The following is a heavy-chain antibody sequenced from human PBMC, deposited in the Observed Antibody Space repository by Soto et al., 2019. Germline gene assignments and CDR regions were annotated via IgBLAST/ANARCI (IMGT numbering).Heavy chain of an antibody. J-gene: IGHJ4*02. Sequence: GGSLRLSCAASGFTFSSYAMSWVRQAPGKGLEWVSGVSGSGRSTYYADSVKGRFTISRDNSKNTLYLQMNSLRAEDTAVYYCAKDSRYCTTTTCYARLLNHIDYWGQATLVSGAS. V-gene: IGHV3-23*01. CDR1: GFTFSSYA. CDR2: VSGSGRST. D-gene: IGHD2-2*01. CDR3: AKDSRYCTTTTCYARLLNHIDY.